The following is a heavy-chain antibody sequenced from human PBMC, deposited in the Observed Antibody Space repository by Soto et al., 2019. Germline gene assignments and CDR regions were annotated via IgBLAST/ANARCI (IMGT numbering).Heavy chain of an antibody. CDR1: GFTFSTYS. Sequence: PGGSLRLSCAASGFTFSTYSMNWVRQAPGKGLEWVSYISTSSSIIYYADSVKGRFTISRDNAKNSLYLQMNSLRDEDTAVYCCARDRDLSVDYWGQGTLVTVSS. V-gene: IGHV3-48*02. CDR2: ISTSSSII. J-gene: IGHJ4*02. CDR3: ARDRDLSVDY. D-gene: IGHD3-10*01.